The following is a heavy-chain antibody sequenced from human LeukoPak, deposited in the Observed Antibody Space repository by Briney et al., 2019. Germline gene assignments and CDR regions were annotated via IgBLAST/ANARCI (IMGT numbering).Heavy chain of an antibody. J-gene: IGHJ6*02. CDR2: IYPRDGST. V-gene: IGHV1-46*01. CDR3: AREAVDILTGYYRNYYYYGMDV. CDR1: GYTFTSNY. Sequence: ASVTVSCKASGYTFTSNYIHWVRQAPGQGLEWMGMIYPRDGSTSYAQKLQGRVTMTTDTSTSTAYMELRSLRSDDTAVYYCAREAVDILTGYYRNYYYYGMDVWGQGTTVTVSS. D-gene: IGHD3-9*01.